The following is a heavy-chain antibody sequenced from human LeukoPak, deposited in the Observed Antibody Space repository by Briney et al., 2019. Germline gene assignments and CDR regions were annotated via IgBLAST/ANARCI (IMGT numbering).Heavy chain of an antibody. CDR2: ISAYNGNT. Sequence: ASVKVSCKASGYTFTSYGISWVRQAPGQGLEWMGWISAYNGNTNYAQKLQGRVTMTTDTSTSTAYMELRSLRSDDTAVYYCARDRWALRLGELPDYWGQGTLVTVSS. D-gene: IGHD3-16*01. J-gene: IGHJ4*02. CDR1: GYTFTSYG. CDR3: ARDRWALRLGELPDY. V-gene: IGHV1-18*01.